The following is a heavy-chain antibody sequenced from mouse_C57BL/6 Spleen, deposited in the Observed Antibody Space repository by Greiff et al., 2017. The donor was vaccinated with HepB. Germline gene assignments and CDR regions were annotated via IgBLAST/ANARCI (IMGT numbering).Heavy chain of an antibody. J-gene: IGHJ4*01. CDR2: IWSDGST. Sequence: VHLVESGPGLVAPSQSLSITCTVSGFSLTSYGVHWVRQPPGKGLEWLVVIWSDGSTTYNSALKSRLSISKDNSKSQVFLKMNSLQTDDTAMYYCARHGIYYGNYNYAMDYWGQGTSVTVSS. CDR1: GFSLTSYG. CDR3: ARHGIYYGNYNYAMDY. D-gene: IGHD2-1*01. V-gene: IGHV2-6-1*01.